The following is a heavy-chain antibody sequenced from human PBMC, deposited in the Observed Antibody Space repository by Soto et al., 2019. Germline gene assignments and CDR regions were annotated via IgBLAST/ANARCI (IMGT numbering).Heavy chain of an antibody. D-gene: IGHD6-13*01. V-gene: IGHV3-48*02. CDR1: GFTFSSYS. CDR2: ISSSSSTI. Sequence: GGSLRLSCAASGFTFSSYSMNWVRQAPGKGLEWVSYISSSSSTIYYADSVKGRFTISRDNAKNSLYLQMNSLRDEDTAVYYCARVSGSSWYYYYYGMDVWGQGTTVTVSS. J-gene: IGHJ6*02. CDR3: ARVSGSSWYYYYYGMDV.